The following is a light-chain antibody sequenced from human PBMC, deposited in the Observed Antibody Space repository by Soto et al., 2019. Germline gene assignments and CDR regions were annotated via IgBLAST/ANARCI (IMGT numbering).Light chain of an antibody. CDR3: VQGTHWPIT. J-gene: IGKJ5*01. CDR1: QSLVHSDGIAY. CDR2: KVS. V-gene: IGKV2-30*02. Sequence: DIVMTQSPLSLPVTPGEPASMSCRSNQSLVHSDGIAYFSWFQQRPGRSPGRLIYKVSNRDSGVPARFSGSGSGTDFALKISRVEAEDVGVYYCVQGTHWPITFGQGTRLEIK.